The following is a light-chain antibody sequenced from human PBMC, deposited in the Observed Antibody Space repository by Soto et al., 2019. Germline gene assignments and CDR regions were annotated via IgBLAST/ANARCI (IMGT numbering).Light chain of an antibody. CDR2: EVS. V-gene: IGLV2-14*01. J-gene: IGLJ2*01. CDR1: SSDFGGYNY. Sequence: QSALTQPASVSGSPGQSIPISCTGTSSDFGGYNYVSWYQQHPGKAPKLMIYEVSKRPSGVSNRFSGSKSGNTASLTIAGLQAEDEDDYYCSSYTSSSTVVFGGGTKLTVL. CDR3: SSYTSSSTVV.